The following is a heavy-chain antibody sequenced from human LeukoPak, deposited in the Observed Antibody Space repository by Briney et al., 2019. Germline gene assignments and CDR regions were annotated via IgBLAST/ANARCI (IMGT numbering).Heavy chain of an antibody. V-gene: IGHV1-18*01. D-gene: IGHD1-26*01. CDR2: ISAYNGNT. CDR1: GYTFTSYG. Sequence: GASVKVSCKASGYTFTSYGISWVRQAPGQGLEWMGWISAYNGNTNYAQKLQGRVTMTTATSTAYMELRSLRSDDTAVYYCARYLSGSYYPYFDYWGQGTLVTVSS. CDR3: ARYLSGSYYPYFDY. J-gene: IGHJ4*02.